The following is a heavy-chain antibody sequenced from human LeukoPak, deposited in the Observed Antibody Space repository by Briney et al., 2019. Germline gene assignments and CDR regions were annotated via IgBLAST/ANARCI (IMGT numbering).Heavy chain of an antibody. V-gene: IGHV3-74*01. D-gene: IGHD5-24*01. CDR3: VRDKDGYNF. J-gene: IGHJ4*02. CDR2: IDTDGKTT. Sequence: GGSLRLSCAASGFTFNTYVMHWVRQAPGKGLVWVARIDTDGKTTAYADSVKGRLTISRDNAKNMLYVQMNSLRAEDTAVYYCVRDKDGYNFWGQGTLVSVSS. CDR1: GFTFNTYV.